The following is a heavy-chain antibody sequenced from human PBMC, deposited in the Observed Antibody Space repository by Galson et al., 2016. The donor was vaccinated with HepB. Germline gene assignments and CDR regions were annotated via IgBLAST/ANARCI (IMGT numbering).Heavy chain of an antibody. D-gene: IGHD6-19*01. Sequence: SLRLSCAASGFTFSRYEMNWVRQAPGKGLEWVSYISSSGTTINYADSVKGRFTISRGNAENSLYLHMNSLTGEDTAVYYCARMFPLYSSGWYVRGDGWFDSWGQGTLVTVSS. V-gene: IGHV3-48*03. CDR3: ARMFPLYSSGWYVRGDGWFDS. CDR2: ISSSGTTI. CDR1: GFTFSRYE. J-gene: IGHJ5*01.